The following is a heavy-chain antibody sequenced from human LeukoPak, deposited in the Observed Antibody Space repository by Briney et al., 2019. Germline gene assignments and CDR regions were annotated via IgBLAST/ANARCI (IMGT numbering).Heavy chain of an antibody. CDR2: ISSSGSTI. Sequence: GGSLRLSCAASGFTFSDYYMSWIRQAPGKGLEWVAYISSSGSTIYYADSVKGRFTTSRDNAKNSLYLQMNSLRAEDTAVYYCARDTDTAMESFDYWGQGTLVTVSS. CDR3: ARDTDTAMESFDY. CDR1: GFTFSDYY. V-gene: IGHV3-11*01. J-gene: IGHJ4*02. D-gene: IGHD5-18*01.